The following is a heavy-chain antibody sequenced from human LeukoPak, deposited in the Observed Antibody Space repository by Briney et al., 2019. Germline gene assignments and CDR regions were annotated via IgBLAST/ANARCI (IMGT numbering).Heavy chain of an antibody. D-gene: IGHD2-15*01. CDR2: INPNSGGT. Sequence: GASVKVSCKASGYTFTSYYSHWVRQAPGQGLEWMGWINPNSGGTLYEQKFQGRITMTRDTSISTAYMELSSLRSDDTAVFYCAREDLTSGTRVDYWGQGTLVAVSS. CDR3: AREDLTSGTRVDY. V-gene: IGHV1-2*02. CDR1: GYTFTSYY. J-gene: IGHJ4*02.